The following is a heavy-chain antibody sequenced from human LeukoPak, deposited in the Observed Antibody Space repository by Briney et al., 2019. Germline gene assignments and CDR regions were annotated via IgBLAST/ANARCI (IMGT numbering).Heavy chain of an antibody. D-gene: IGHD3-22*01. J-gene: IGHJ4*02. CDR3: AKAVRPSDYYDSDY. Sequence: GGSLRLSCAASGFTFSSYAMSWVRQAPGKGLEWVSAISGSGGSTYYADSVKGRFTISRDNSKNTLYLQMNSLRAEDTAVYYCAKAVRPSDYYDSDYWGQGTLVTVSS. CDR2: ISGSGGST. V-gene: IGHV3-23*01. CDR1: GFTFSSYA.